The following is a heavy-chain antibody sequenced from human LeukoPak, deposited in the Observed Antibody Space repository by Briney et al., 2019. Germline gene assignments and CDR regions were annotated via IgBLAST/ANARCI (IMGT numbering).Heavy chain of an antibody. CDR2: INTNTGNP. J-gene: IGHJ6*03. CDR3: ASSSSALLFYYFYSMDV. CDR1: GNTFTNYA. D-gene: IGHD6-6*01. V-gene: IGHV7-4-1*02. Sequence: ASVKVSCKASGNTFTNYALNWVRRAPGQGPEWMGWINTNTGNPTYAQAFTGRFVFSLDTSVTTAYLQISSLKAEDTAVYYCASSSSALLFYYFYSMDVWGKGTTVTVSS.